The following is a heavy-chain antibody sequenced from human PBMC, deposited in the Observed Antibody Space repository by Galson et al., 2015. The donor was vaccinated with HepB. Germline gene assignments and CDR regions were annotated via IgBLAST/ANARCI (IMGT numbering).Heavy chain of an antibody. J-gene: IGHJ6*02. Sequence: SLRLSCAASGFTFSNFAMSWVRQAPGKGLEWVTAISGSGADTYYADSVKGRFTISRDHSKNTLYLQMNSLRAEDTAVYYCAKDRTATTGFYYGMDVWGQGTTVTVSS. D-gene: IGHD1-7*01. V-gene: IGHV3-23*01. CDR1: GFTFSNFA. CDR3: AKDRTATTGFYYGMDV. CDR2: ISGSGADT.